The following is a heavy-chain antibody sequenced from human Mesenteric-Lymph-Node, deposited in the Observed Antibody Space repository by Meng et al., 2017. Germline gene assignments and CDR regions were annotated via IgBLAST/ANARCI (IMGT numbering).Heavy chain of an antibody. Sequence: SETLSLTCSVSGASVSINPSSWSWLRQPPGKGLEWIGYIYCSGSTNYNSSLKSRVTISVDTSKNQFSLKLSSVTAADTAVYYCARGGSRGPYDYWGQGTLVTVSS. CDR1: GASVSINPSS. CDR2: IYCSGST. J-gene: IGHJ4*02. CDR3: ARGGSRGPYDY. V-gene: IGHV4-61*01. D-gene: IGHD6-19*01.